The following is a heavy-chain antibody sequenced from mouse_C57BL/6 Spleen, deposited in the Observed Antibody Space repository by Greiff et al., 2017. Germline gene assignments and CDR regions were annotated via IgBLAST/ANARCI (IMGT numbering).Heavy chain of an antibody. J-gene: IGHJ2*01. CDR3: ARHADVYLDD. Sequence: DVMLVESGGGLVKPGGSLKLSCAASGFTFSSYTMSWVRQTPEKRLEWVATISGGGGNTYYPDSVKGRFTISRANAMNTLYLQMSSQRSEDTALYYCARHADVYLDDWGQGTTLTVSS. V-gene: IGHV5-9*01. CDR1: GFTFSSYT. D-gene: IGHD2-3*01. CDR2: ISGGGGNT.